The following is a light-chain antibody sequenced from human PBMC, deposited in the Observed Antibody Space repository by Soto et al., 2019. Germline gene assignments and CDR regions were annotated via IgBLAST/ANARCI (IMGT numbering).Light chain of an antibody. CDR1: QGISRY. V-gene: IGKV1-27*01. CDR3: QRYISAPQT. J-gene: IGKJ1*01. Sequence: DIQMTQSPSSLSASVGDRVTITCRASQGISRYLAWYQQKPGKVPKLLIFAASTLQSGVPSRFSGSVSGKEFTLTISSLPPEYVATYYCQRYISAPQTFGQGTKVEIK. CDR2: AAS.